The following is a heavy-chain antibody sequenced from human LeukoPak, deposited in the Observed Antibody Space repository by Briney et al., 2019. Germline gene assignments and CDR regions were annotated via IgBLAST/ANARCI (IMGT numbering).Heavy chain of an antibody. D-gene: IGHD6-19*01. Sequence: ASVKVSCKASGYSFTGYYIHWVRQAPGQGLEWMGWINPDSGGTNYAQKFQGRVTMTMDTSISTAYMELRTVTSEDTAVYYCARGGSGWSETGYWGQGTLVTVSS. J-gene: IGHJ4*02. CDR1: GYSFTGYY. V-gene: IGHV1-2*02. CDR2: INPDSGGT. CDR3: ARGGSGWSETGY.